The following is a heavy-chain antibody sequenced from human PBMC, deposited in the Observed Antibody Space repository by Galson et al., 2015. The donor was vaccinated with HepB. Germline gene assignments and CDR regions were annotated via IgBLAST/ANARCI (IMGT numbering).Heavy chain of an antibody. CDR2: ISRDGGST. V-gene: IGHV3-43*01. J-gene: IGHJ2*01. D-gene: IGHD2-15*01. CDR3: AKDRGGEGGPLYWYFDL. Sequence: SLRLSCAASGFTFDDYTMHWVRQAPGKGLEWVSLISRDGGSTYYADSVKGRFTISRDNSKNSLYLQMNSLRTEDTALYYCAKDRGGEGGPLYWYFDLWGRGTLVTVSS. CDR1: GFTFDDYT.